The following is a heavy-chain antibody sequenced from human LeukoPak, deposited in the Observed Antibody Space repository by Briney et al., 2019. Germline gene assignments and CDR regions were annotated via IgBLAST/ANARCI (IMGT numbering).Heavy chain of an antibody. CDR1: GFTFSSYD. D-gene: IGHD6-19*01. V-gene: IGHV3-13*01. CDR3: ARVKSYNSGGLDAFDI. Sequence: GGSLRLSCAASGFTFSSYDMHWVRQATGKGLEWVSAIGTAGDTYYPGSVKGRFTISRENAKNSLYLQMNSLRAGDTAVYYCARVKSYNSGGLDAFDIWGQGTMVTVSS. J-gene: IGHJ3*02. CDR2: IGTAGDT.